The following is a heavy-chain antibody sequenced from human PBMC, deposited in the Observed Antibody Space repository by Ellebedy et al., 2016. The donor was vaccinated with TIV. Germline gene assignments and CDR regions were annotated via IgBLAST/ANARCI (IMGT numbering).Heavy chain of an antibody. D-gene: IGHD6-19*01. Sequence: ASVKVSCKASGYTFTSYGISWVRQAPGQGLEWMGWISAYNGNTSYAQKLQGRVTMTTDTSTSTAYMELSSLRSEDTAVYYCARGPHSSGWYLPFDYWGQGTLVTVSS. CDR1: GYTFTSYG. CDR2: ISAYNGNT. CDR3: ARGPHSSGWYLPFDY. V-gene: IGHV1-18*04. J-gene: IGHJ4*02.